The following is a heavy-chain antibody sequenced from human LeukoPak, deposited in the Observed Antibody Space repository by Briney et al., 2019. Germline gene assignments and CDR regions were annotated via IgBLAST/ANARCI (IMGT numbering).Heavy chain of an antibody. Sequence: SETLSLTCTVSGGSISSRPYYWGWVRQPPGKGLEWIGTISYSGTTYYSPSLKSRVTISLDTSKNQFSLKLSSVTAADTAVYYCARASLIVPAAQYAFDIWGQGTMVTVSS. CDR1: GGSISSRPYY. V-gene: IGHV4-39*07. J-gene: IGHJ3*02. CDR2: ISYSGTT. D-gene: IGHD2-2*01. CDR3: ARASLIVPAAQYAFDI.